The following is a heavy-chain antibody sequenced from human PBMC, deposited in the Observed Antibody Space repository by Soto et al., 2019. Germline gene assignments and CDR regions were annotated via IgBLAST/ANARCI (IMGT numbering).Heavy chain of an antibody. CDR3: ARGHYYYGMDV. J-gene: IGHJ6*02. CDR1: NGYVSSGTYS. CDR2: IYYSGTT. Sequence: SETLSLTCTVSNGYVSSGTYSWSWVRQPPGKGLEWIGYIYYSGTTYYTPSIKRRLTMSMDRANDHFSLNLTSVTAADTAVYFCARGHYYYGMDVWGQGITVTVSS. V-gene: IGHV4-30-2*01.